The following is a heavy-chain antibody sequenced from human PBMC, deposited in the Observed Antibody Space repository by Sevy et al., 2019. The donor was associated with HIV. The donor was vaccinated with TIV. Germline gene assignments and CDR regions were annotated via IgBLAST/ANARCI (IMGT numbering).Heavy chain of an antibody. V-gene: IGHV3-15*01. J-gene: IGHJ4*02. D-gene: IGHD3-22*01. CDR1: GFTFSSAW. CDR3: SYYYDSSGYPYFDY. CDR2: IKTKADGGTT. Sequence: GGSLRLSCAASGFTFSSAWMSWVHQAPGKGLEWVGRIKTKADGGTTDYAAPVKDRFTISRDDSKNTLYLQMNSLKTEDTAVYYCSYYYDSSGYPYFDYWGQGTLVTVSS.